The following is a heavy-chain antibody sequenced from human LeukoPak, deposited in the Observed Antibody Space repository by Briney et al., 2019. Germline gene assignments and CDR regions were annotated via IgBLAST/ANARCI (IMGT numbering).Heavy chain of an antibody. CDR1: GGSISSGEYY. Sequence: SQTLSLTCTVSGGSISSGEYYWSWIRQPRGKGLEWIGYIYYSGSTYYNPSLKSRVTISIDTSKNQFSLKLTSVTAADTAVYYCATQEDCSSTSCYKPSDYYYYMDVWGKGTTVTVSS. CDR3: ATQEDCSSTSCYKPSDYYYYMDV. D-gene: IGHD2-2*02. CDR2: IYYSGST. V-gene: IGHV4-30-4*08. J-gene: IGHJ6*03.